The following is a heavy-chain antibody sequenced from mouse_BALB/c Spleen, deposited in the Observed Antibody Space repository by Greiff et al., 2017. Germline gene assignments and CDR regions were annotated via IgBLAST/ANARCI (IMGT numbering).Heavy chain of an antibody. CDR1: DYSITSGYY. CDR3: ARGDYYGSGWYFDV. D-gene: IGHD1-1*01. J-gene: IGHJ1*01. CDR2: ISYDGSN. Sequence: EVKLVESGPGLVKPSQSLSLTCSVTDYSITSGYYWNWIRQFPGNKLEWMGYISYDGSNNYNPSLKNRISITRDTSKNQFFLKLNSVTTEDTATYYCARGDYYGSGWYFDVWGAGTTVTVSS. V-gene: IGHV3-6*02.